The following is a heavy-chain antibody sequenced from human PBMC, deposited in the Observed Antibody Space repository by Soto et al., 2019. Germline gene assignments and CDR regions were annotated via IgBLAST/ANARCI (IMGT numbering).Heavy chain of an antibody. CDR2: IDDSGYT. CDR3: ARKQAGFFYGIDY. Sequence: SETLSLTGTVSGGSISTGGYYWSWIRQYPGKGLEWLGYIDDSGYTFYNPSLQSRLTLSMDTSKNQFSLKLSSATAADTAVYFCARKQAGFFYGIDYWGPGPLVTVSS. V-gene: IGHV4-31*03. J-gene: IGHJ4*02. D-gene: IGHD3-3*01. CDR1: GGSISTGGYY.